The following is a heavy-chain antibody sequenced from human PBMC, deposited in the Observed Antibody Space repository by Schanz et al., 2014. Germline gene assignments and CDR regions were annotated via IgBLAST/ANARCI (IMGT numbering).Heavy chain of an antibody. CDR3: AKDAPYPFDL. CDR2: ILGLASTT. CDR1: GFSFGNYG. Sequence: EVQLLESGGGLVQPGGSLRLSCEASGFSFGNYGMSWVRQVPGKGLEWVSAILGLASTTYYADSVKGRFTISRDNSKNTLYLQMNSLRAEDTAIYYCAKDAPYPFDLWGRGTLITVSS. V-gene: IGHV3-23*01. J-gene: IGHJ2*01.